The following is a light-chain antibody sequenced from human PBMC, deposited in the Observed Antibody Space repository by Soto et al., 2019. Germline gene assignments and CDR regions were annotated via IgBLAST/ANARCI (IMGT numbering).Light chain of an antibody. J-gene: IGKJ4*01. CDR1: QGISNY. CDR3: QKYNRAPYKYT. Sequence: DIQMTQSPSSLSASVGDRVTITCRASQGISNYLAWYQQKPGKVPKLLIYAASTLQSGVPSRFSGSGSGTDLTLTISSLQPEDVATYYCQKYNRAPYKYTFGGGTKVEIK. V-gene: IGKV1-27*01. CDR2: AAS.